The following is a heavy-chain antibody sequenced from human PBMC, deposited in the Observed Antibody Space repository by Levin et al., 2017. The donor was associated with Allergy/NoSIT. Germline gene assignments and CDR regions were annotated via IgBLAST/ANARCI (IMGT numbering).Heavy chain of an antibody. CDR1: GFTFSTSW. Sequence: PGGSLRLSCIASGFTFSTSWMSWVRQAPGKGLEWVANIKGDGSEKNCVDSVRDRCTISRDNAKNSLFLQMNSLRVEDTALYYGVRGGTNFASWGQGTLVTVSS. CDR3: VRGGTNFAS. V-gene: IGHV3-7*01. CDR2: IKGDGSEK. J-gene: IGHJ4*02. D-gene: IGHD1-1*01.